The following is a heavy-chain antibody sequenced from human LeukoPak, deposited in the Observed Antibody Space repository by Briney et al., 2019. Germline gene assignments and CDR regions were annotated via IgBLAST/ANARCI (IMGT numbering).Heavy chain of an antibody. CDR1: GGSISSSSYY. D-gene: IGHD3-10*01. CDR2: INHSGST. CDR3: ARGSSGRGPFDY. J-gene: IGHJ4*02. V-gene: IGHV4-39*07. Sequence: SETLSLTCTVSGGSISSSSYYWGWIRQPPGKGLEWIGEINHSGSTNYNPSLKSRVTISVDTSKNQFSLKLSSVTAADTAVYYCARGSSGRGPFDYWGQGTLVTVSS.